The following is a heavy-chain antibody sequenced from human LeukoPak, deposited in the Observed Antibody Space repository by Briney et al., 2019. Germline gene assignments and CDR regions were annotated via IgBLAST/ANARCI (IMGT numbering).Heavy chain of an antibody. CDR1: GYTFTEYY. Sequence: ASVKHSCRASGYTFTEYYINWVRPAPGQGLEWMRWIHPNSGGTNYAQKFQGRVTMTRDTSISTAYMELSRLTFDDTAVYFCGRKSASRKTSEFDYWGQGTLVTVSS. J-gene: IGHJ4*02. D-gene: IGHD2-2*01. CDR2: IHPNSGGT. V-gene: IGHV1-2*02. CDR3: GRKSASRKTSEFDY.